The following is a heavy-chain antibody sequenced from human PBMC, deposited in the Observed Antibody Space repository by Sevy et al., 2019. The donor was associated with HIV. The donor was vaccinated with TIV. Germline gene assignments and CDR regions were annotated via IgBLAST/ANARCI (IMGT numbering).Heavy chain of an antibody. J-gene: IGHJ4*01. CDR3: ARDSPGYGGYSY. D-gene: IGHD1-26*01. Sequence: GGSLRLSCAASRFTFKTYWMSWVRQAPGKGLEWVGNIKEDGSAKYYADSVRGRFTISRDNAKNSLFLQMSSLRVEDTAVYYCARDSPGYGGYSYWGQGTLVTVSS. V-gene: IGHV3-7*01. CDR2: IKEDGSAK. CDR1: RFTFKTYW.